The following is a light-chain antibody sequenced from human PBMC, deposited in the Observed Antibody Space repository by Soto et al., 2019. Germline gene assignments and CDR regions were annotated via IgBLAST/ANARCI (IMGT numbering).Light chain of an antibody. CDR3: SSYAGRNNVV. Sequence: QSALTQPPSASGSPVQSVTISCTGTSSDVGGYNYVSWYQQHPGKAPKLMIYEVIKRPSGIPDRFSGSKSGNTDSLTVSWLQADDEAYYYCSSYAGRNNVVFGTGTKLTVL. CDR1: SSDVGGYNY. V-gene: IGLV2-8*01. CDR2: EVI. J-gene: IGLJ1*01.